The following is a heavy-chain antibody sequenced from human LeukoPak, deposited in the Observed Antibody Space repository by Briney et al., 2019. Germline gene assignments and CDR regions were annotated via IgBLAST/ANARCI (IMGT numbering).Heavy chain of an antibody. CDR3: AVGSDCSS. Sequence: GGSLRLSCTASGLTFPDYAMTWVRQAPGQGLEWVSSIKANGATTYYANSVRGRFTISRDNSKNTLYLHLSSLRAEDTAIYFCAVGSDCSSWGQGTLVAVSS. V-gene: IGHV3-23*01. D-gene: IGHD2-21*02. CDR1: GLTFPDYA. CDR2: IKANGATT. J-gene: IGHJ5*02.